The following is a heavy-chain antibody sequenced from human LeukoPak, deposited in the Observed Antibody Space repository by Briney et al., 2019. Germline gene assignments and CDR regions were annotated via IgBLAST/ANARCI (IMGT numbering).Heavy chain of an antibody. CDR2: INHSGST. V-gene: IGHV4-34*01. J-gene: IGHJ6*03. CDR3: ARKQYGYCSSTSCSYYYYYYMDV. CDR1: GGSFSGYY. D-gene: IGHD2-2*03. Sequence: SETLSLTCAVYGGSFSGYYWSWIRQPPGKGLEWIGEINHSGSTNYNPSLKSRVTISVDTSKNQFSLKLSSVTAADTAVYYCARKQYGYCSSTSCSYYYYYYMDVWGKGTTVTVSS.